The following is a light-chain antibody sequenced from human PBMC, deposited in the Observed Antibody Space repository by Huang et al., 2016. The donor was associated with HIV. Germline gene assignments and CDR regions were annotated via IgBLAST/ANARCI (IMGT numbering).Light chain of an antibody. Sequence: DIQLTQSPFSVSASVGDRVTITCRASQGISSWLAWYQQKSGKAPKLLVYATSNLESVVPSRFSGSGSGTDFTLTISSLQPDDFATYYCQQTKTFPYTFGQGTKLEI. CDR2: ATS. V-gene: IGKV1-12*01. CDR1: QGISSW. CDR3: QQTKTFPYT. J-gene: IGKJ2*01.